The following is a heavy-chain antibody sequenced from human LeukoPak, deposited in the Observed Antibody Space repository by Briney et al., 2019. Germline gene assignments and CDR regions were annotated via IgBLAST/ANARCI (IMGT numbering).Heavy chain of an antibody. J-gene: IGHJ4*02. CDR3: ATEASGYSSSLYFDY. CDR1: GGSISSSSYY. CDR2: IYYSGST. D-gene: IGHD6-6*01. V-gene: IGHV4-39*07. Sequence: PSETLSLTCTVSGGSISSSSYYWGWIRQPPGKGLEWIGSIYYSGSTYYNPSLKSRVTISVDTPKNQFSLKLSSVTAADTAVYYCATEASGYSSSLYFDYWGQGTLVTVSS.